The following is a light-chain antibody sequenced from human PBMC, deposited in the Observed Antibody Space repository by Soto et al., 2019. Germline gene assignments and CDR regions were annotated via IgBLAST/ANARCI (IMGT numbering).Light chain of an antibody. V-gene: IGKV3-11*01. CDR3: QQRSNWPPVT. J-gene: IGKJ4*01. CDR1: QSVSSY. CDR2: DAS. Sequence: EIVLTQSPATLSLSPGERATLSCRASQSVSSYLAWYQQKPGQAPRLLIYDASNRATGIPARFSGSGSGTDFTLTISSLEPEDFAVYYCQQRSNWPPVTFGGGTRWISN.